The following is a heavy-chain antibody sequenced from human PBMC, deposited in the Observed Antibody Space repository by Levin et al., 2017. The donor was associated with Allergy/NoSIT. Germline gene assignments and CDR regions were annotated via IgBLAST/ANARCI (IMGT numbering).Heavy chain of an antibody. CDR2: ISGSGGST. CDR3: ASHYSSGWYYFDY. D-gene: IGHD6-19*01. J-gene: IGHJ4*02. V-gene: IGHV3-23*01. Sequence: GGSLRLSCAASGFTFSSYAMSWVVQAAGKGLEWVSAISGSGGSTYYADSVKGRFTISRDNSKNTLYLQMNSLRAEDTAVYYCASHYSSGWYYFDYWGQGTLVTVSS. CDR1: GFTFSSYA.